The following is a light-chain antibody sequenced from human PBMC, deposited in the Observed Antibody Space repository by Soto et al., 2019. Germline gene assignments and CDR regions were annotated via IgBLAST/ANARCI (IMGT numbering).Light chain of an antibody. J-gene: IGKJ4*01. CDR2: GAS. Sequence: EIVLTQSPGTLSLSPEERATLSCRASQSVSSSYLAWYQQKPGQAPRLLIYGASSRATGIPDRFSGSGSGTDFTLTISRLEPEDFAVYYCQQYGSSPLTFGGGTKVDNK. CDR3: QQYGSSPLT. CDR1: QSVSSSY. V-gene: IGKV3-20*01.